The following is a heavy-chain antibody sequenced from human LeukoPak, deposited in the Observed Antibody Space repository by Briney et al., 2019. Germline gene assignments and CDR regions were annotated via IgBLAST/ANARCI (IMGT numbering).Heavy chain of an antibody. Sequence: GGSLRLSCAASGFSFSSYSMNRVRQAPGKGLEYVSYISSGSGTIYYADSVQGRFTISRDNAKNSLYLQMNSLSAEDTAVYYCARAQKYSYDAFDIWGQGTMVTVSS. D-gene: IGHD4-11*01. CDR1: GFSFSSYS. CDR3: ARAQKYSYDAFDI. V-gene: IGHV3-48*04. J-gene: IGHJ3*02. CDR2: ISSGSGTI.